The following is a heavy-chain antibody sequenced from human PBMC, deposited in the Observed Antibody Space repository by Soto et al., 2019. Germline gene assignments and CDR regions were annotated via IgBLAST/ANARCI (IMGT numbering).Heavy chain of an antibody. CDR3: ARDGTNGSNLGS. CDR1: GDSIRSSW. Sequence: QVQLQESGPGLVKPSGTLSLTCAVSGDSIRSSWWSWVRQPPGKGLEWIGEISHSGDTNYNPSLNSRVSMAVDKPTTPFSLPLSSVTAPDTSVSYCARDGTNGSNLGSWGQGTLVTVSS. D-gene: IGHD1-1*01. J-gene: IGHJ4*02. CDR2: ISHSGDT. V-gene: IGHV4-4*02.